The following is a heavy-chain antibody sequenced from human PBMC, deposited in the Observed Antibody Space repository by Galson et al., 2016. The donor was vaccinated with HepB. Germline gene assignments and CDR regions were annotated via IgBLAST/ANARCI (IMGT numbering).Heavy chain of an antibody. CDR2: INQDGSEK. D-gene: IGHD2-15*01. J-gene: IGHJ4*02. V-gene: IGHV3-7*05. CDR1: GFGFSNYW. Sequence: SLRLSCAASGFGFSNYWMSWVRQTPGKRLEWVANINQDGSEKYYVDSVKGRFTISRDNAKNSLFLQMNSLRAGDTAVYYCARDHVSLVVPVPFDSWGQGTLVSVSS. CDR3: ARDHVSLVVPVPFDS.